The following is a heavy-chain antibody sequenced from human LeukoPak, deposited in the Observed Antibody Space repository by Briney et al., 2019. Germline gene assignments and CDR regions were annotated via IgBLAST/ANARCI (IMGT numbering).Heavy chain of an antibody. CDR3: AKALGYYDSIAAFDI. D-gene: IGHD3-22*01. Sequence: PGESLRLSCAASGFTFSDYYMSWIRQSPGKGLEWVSHISSSGTTIYYADSVKGRFIISRDNTKNSLSLQMNSLRAEDTAVYYCAKALGYYDSIAAFDIWGQGTMVTVSS. J-gene: IGHJ3*02. CDR1: GFTFSDYY. CDR2: ISSSGTTI. V-gene: IGHV3-11*01.